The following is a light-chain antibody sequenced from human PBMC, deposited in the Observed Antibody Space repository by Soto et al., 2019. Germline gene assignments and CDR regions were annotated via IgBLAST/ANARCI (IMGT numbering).Light chain of an antibody. CDR3: QQYDDLPET. CDR2: DAS. CDR1: QSGSSY. J-gene: IGKJ1*01. Sequence: EKVMTQSRATLSVSPGERATLSCRASQSGSSYLAWDQQKPGQAPRLLIYDASTRATGVPARFSGSGSGTEFTLTISSLQSEDLAVYYCQQYDDLPETFGQGTKVEIK. V-gene: IGKV3-15*01.